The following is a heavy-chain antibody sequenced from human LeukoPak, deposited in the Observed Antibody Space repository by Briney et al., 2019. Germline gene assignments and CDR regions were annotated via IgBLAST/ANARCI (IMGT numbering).Heavy chain of an antibody. CDR2: INPNSGGT. J-gene: IGHJ4*02. Sequence: GASVKVSCKASGYTFTGYYMHWVRQAPGQGLEWMGWINPNSGGTNYAQKFQGRVTMTRNTSISTAYMELSSLRSEDTAVYYCARAMSDSSGTTRDYWGQGTLVTVSS. CDR1: GYTFTGYY. V-gene: IGHV1-2*02. D-gene: IGHD3-22*01. CDR3: ARAMSDSSGTTRDY.